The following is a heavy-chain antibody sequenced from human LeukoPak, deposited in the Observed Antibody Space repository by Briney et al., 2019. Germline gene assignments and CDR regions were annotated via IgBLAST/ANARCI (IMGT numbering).Heavy chain of an antibody. J-gene: IGHJ4*02. CDR3: AKDSYGGSYYGGYT. D-gene: IGHD1-26*01. Sequence: PGRSLRLSCAASGFTFSSYGMHWVRQAPGKGLEWVAVISYDGSNKYYADSVKGRFTISRDNSKNTLYLQMNSLRPEDTAVYYCAKDSYGGSYYGGYTWGQGTLVTVSS. V-gene: IGHV3-30*18. CDR2: ISYDGSNK. CDR1: GFTFSSYG.